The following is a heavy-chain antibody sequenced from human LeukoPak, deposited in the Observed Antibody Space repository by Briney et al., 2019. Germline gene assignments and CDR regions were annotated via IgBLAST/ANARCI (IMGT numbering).Heavy chain of an antibody. J-gene: IGHJ4*02. CDR1: GFTFSNYW. CDR3: ARGDCSSTSCSLAY. V-gene: IGHV3-74*01. Sequence: GGSLRLSCAASGFTFSNYWMHWVRQAPGKGLVWVSRINSDESSTFYADSVKGRFTISRDNAKNTLYLQINSLRAEDTAVYYCARGDCSSTSCSLAYWGQGTLVTVSS. CDR2: INSDESST. D-gene: IGHD2-2*01.